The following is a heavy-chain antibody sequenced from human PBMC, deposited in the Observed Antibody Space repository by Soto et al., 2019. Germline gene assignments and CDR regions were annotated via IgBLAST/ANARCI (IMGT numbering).Heavy chain of an antibody. CDR2: ISSSGSTI. V-gene: IGHV3-48*03. CDR3: ARDRSLIDY. D-gene: IGHD3-10*01. Sequence: GGSLRLSCAASGFTFSSYEMNWVRQAPGKGLEWVSHISSSGSTIYYADSVKGRFTISRDNAKNSLYLQMNSLRAEDTAVYYCARDRSLIDYWGQGTLVTVSS. CDR1: GFTFSSYE. J-gene: IGHJ4*02.